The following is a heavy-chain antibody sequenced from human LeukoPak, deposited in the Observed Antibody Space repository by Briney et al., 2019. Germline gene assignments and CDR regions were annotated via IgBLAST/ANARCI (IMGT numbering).Heavy chain of an antibody. Sequence: PGGSLRLSCAASGFTFNNYAMSWVRQAPGKGLEWVSAFSGSNDNTYYADSVNGRFTISRDNSKNTMYLQMNSLRAEDTALYYCAKGQRWELPLDYWGQGTLVTVSS. CDR2: FSGSNDNT. J-gene: IGHJ4*02. CDR1: GFTFNNYA. D-gene: IGHD2-15*01. CDR3: AKGQRWELPLDY. V-gene: IGHV3-23*01.